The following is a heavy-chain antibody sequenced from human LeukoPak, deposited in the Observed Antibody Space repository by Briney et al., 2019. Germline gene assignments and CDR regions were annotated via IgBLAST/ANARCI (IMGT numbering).Heavy chain of an antibody. CDR1: GFTFSIYA. V-gene: IGHV3-64D*09. J-gene: IGHJ1*01. CDR2: ISSNGGST. Sequence: GGSLRLSCSASGFTFSIYAMHWVRQAPGKGLEYVSAISSNGGSTYYADSVKGRFTISRDNSKNTLYLQMSSLRAEDTAVHYCVKGQRYYDSSGYYIIEYFQHWGQGTLVTVSS. D-gene: IGHD3-22*01. CDR3: VKGQRYYDSSGYYIIEYFQH.